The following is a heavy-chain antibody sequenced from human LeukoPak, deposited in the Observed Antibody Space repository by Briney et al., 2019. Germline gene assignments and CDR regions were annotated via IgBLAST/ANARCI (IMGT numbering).Heavy chain of an antibody. CDR3: ARGDTITPWGYFDY. J-gene: IGHJ4*02. D-gene: IGHD5-12*01. Sequence: GGSLRLSCVASGFSFSNYSMNWVRQAPGKGLEWVSYISRRSSTTYYGDSVKGRFTISRDNVQNALFLQMNSLRVEDTAVYYCARGDTITPWGYFDYWGQGTLVTVSS. CDR2: ISRRSSTT. V-gene: IGHV3-48*04. CDR1: GFSFSNYS.